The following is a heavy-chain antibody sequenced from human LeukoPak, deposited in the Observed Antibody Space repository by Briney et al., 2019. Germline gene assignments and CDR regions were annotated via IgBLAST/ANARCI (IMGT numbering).Heavy chain of an antibody. CDR2: IYTSGST. V-gene: IGHV4-61*02. CDR1: GGSISSGSYY. D-gene: IGHD2-2*01. CDR3: ARDPGGYCSSTSCVQSLVAFDI. J-gene: IGHJ3*02. Sequence: SQTLSLTCTGSGGSISSGSYYWSWIRQPAGKGLEWIGRIYTSGSTNYNPSLKSRVTISVDTSKNQFSLKLSSVTAADTAVYYCARDPGGYCSSTSCVQSLVAFDIWGQGTMVTVSS.